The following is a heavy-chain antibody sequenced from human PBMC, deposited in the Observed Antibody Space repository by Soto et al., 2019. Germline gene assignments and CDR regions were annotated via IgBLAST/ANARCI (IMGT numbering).Heavy chain of an antibody. CDR2: ISAYNGNT. CDR1: GYTFTSYG. J-gene: IGHJ4*02. Sequence: GASVKVSCKASGYTFTSYGISWVRQAPGQGLEWMGWISAYNGNTNYAQKLQGRVTMTTDTSTSTAYMELRSLRCDDTAVYYCARGDSIAAAGTDLDYWGQGTLVTVS. CDR3: ARGDSIAAAGTDLDY. V-gene: IGHV1-18*01. D-gene: IGHD6-13*01.